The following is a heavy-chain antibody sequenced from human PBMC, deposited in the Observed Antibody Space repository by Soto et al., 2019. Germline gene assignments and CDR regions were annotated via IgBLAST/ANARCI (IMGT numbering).Heavy chain of an antibody. Sequence: SETLSLTCDVSGDSITTNNWWGWVRLSPAAGLEWIGEIFHRGSTYSNPSLRSRVLMSLDKSKNQFSLRLNSVTAADTAIYYCARKYFDTTLYNIDYWGQGIPVTVSS. J-gene: IGHJ4*02. CDR3: ARKYFDTTLYNIDY. V-gene: IGHV4-4*02. D-gene: IGHD3-22*01. CDR2: IFHRGST. CDR1: GDSITTNNW.